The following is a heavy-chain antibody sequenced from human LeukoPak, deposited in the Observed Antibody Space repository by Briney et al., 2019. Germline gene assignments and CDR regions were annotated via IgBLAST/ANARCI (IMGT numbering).Heavy chain of an antibody. Sequence: QPGGSLRLSCAASGFTFSSYWMHWVRQAPGKGLEWVSGISWNSGSIGYADSVKGRFTISRDNAKNSLYLQMNSLRAEDTALYYCAKDRYSSSSGWFDPWGQGTLVTVSS. CDR2: ISWNSGSI. D-gene: IGHD6-13*01. V-gene: IGHV3-9*01. J-gene: IGHJ5*02. CDR1: GFTFSSYW. CDR3: AKDRYSSSSGWFDP.